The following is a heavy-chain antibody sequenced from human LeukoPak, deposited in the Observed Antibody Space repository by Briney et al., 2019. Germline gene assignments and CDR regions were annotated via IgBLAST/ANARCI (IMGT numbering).Heavy chain of an antibody. D-gene: IGHD6-19*01. J-gene: IGHJ4*02. CDR1: GFTFSSYS. CDR3: ARGIAVAGSDY. CDR2: ISSSSSYI. V-gene: IGHV3-21*01. Sequence: PGGSLRLSCAASGFTFSSYSMNWVRQAPGKGLEWVSSISSSSSYIYYADSVKGRFTISSDNAKNSLYLQLNSLRAEDTAVYYCARGIAVAGSDYWGQGTLVTVSS.